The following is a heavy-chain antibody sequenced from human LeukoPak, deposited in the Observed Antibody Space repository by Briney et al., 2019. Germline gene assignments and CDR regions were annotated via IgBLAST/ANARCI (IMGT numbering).Heavy chain of an antibody. J-gene: IGHJ3*02. CDR3: TTINFAAFDI. D-gene: IGHD1-14*01. CDR1: GFTFSNAW. CDR2: IKSKPDGGTT. V-gene: IGHV3-15*01. Sequence: ESLRLSCAASGFTFSNAWMSCVRQPPGKGLEWVGRIKSKPDGGTTDYDAPVKGRFTISRDASKNTLYLQMNSLKTEDTAMYYCTTINFAAFDIWGRGTMVTVSS.